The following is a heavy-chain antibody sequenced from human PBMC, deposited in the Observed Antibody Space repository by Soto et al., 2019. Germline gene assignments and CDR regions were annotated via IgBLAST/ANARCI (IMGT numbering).Heavy chain of an antibody. D-gene: IGHD2-21*02. V-gene: IGHV3-23*01. CDR1: GFTFSTYA. CDR3: AKFYGGNSAHTYTIDP. CDR2: ISGSGGST. Sequence: EVQLLESGGGLVQPGGSLRLSCAASGFTFSTYAMSWVRQAPGKRLEWVSTISGSGGSTHYADSVKGRFTISRDNSKNTLYLQMNSLRAEDTAVYYCAKFYGGNSAHTYTIDPWGQGTRVTVSS. J-gene: IGHJ5*02.